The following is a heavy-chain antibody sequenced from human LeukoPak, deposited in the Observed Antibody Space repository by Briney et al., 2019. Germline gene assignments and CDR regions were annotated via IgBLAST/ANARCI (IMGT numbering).Heavy chain of an antibody. CDR1: GGSISSSSYY. CDR2: ICYSGST. CDR3: ARRYCSGGSCYSDNWFDP. V-gene: IGHV4-39*01. J-gene: IGHJ5*02. D-gene: IGHD2-15*01. Sequence: SETLSLTCTVSGGSISSSSYYWGWIRQPPGKGLEWIGSICYSGSTYYNPSLKSRVTISVDTSKNQFSLKLSSVTAADTAVYYCARRYCSGGSCYSDNWFDPWGQGTLVTVSS.